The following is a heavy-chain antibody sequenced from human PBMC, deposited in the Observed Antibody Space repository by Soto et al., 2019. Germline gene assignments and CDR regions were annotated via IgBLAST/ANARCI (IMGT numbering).Heavy chain of an antibody. CDR1: GGSFSGYY. V-gene: IGHV4-34*01. J-gene: IGHJ4*02. CDR3: AVLAATYYFDY. Sequence: PSETLSLTCAVYGGSFSGYYWSWIRQPPGKGLEWIGEINHSGSTNYNPSLKSRVTISVDTSKNQFSLKLSSVTAADTAVYYCAVLAATYYFDYWGQGTLVTVSS. D-gene: IGHD6-25*01. CDR2: INHSGST.